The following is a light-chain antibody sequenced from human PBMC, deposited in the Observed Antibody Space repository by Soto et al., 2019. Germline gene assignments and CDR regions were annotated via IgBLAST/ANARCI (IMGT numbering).Light chain of an antibody. CDR3: CSYTDNATPV. J-gene: IGLJ2*01. Sequence: QSALTQPASVSGSLGQSVTSSCTGSNSDVGGYDYVSWFQQHPGKAPQLIIFDVFNRPSGVSSRFSGSKSGYTASLTISVLQAEDEADYYCCSYTDNATPVFGGGTKLTVL. CDR1: NSDVGGYDY. V-gene: IGLV2-14*01. CDR2: DVF.